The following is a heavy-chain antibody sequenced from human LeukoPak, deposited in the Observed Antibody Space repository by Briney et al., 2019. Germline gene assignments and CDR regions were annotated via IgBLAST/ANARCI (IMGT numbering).Heavy chain of an antibody. Sequence: ASVKVSRKASGYTFTSYGISWVRQAPGQGLEWMGWISAYNGNTNYAQKLQGRVTMTTDTSTSTAYMELRSLRSDDTAVYYCARDLPDSSGSNTPYGMDVWGKGTTVTVSS. CDR2: ISAYNGNT. CDR3: ARDLPDSSGSNTPYGMDV. D-gene: IGHD6-19*01. J-gene: IGHJ6*04. CDR1: GYTFTSYG. V-gene: IGHV1-18*04.